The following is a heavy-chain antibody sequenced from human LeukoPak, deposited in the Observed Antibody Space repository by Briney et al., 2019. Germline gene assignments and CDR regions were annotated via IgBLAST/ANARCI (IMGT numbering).Heavy chain of an antibody. CDR2: ISYSGST. CDR3: ARLRRLWFPGWVLDY. V-gene: IGHV4-59*12. D-gene: IGHD3-10*01. J-gene: IGHJ4*02. CDR1: VGSITNYH. Sequence: PSETLSLTCTISVGSITNYHWGWIRQPPGKGLEWVGYISYSGSTTYHPSLKSRVTISVDLSTNQFSLKLSSVTAADTAVYYCARLRRLWFPGWVLDYWGQGTLVTVSS.